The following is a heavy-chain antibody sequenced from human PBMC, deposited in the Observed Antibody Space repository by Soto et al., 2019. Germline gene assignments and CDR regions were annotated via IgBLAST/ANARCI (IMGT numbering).Heavy chain of an antibody. D-gene: IGHD2-21*02. V-gene: IGHV4-34*01. J-gene: IGHJ5*02. CDR3: ASIIVVTRYNWFDP. CDR2: INHSGST. CDR1: GGSFSGYY. Sequence: SQTLSLTCAVYGGSFSGYYWSWIRQPPGKGLEWIGEINHSGSTNYNPSLKSRVTISVDTSKNQFSLKLSSVTAADTAVYYCASIIVVTRYNWFDPWGQGTLVTVSS.